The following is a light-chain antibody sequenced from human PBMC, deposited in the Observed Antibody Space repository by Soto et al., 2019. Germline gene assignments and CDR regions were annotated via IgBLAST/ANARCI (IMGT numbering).Light chain of an antibody. CDR1: SSDIGAYNY. J-gene: IGLJ1*01. CDR3: SSYTATSTLV. Sequence: QSALTQPASVSGSPGQSITISCTGTSSDIGAYNYVSWYQQHPGKVPKLMISEVSNRPSGVSNRFSGSKSGNTASLTISGLQAEDEADYYCSSYTATSTLVFGTGTKLTVL. CDR2: EVS. V-gene: IGLV2-14*01.